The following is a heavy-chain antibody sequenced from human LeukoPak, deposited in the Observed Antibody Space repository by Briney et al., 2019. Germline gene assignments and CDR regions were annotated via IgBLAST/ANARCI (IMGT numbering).Heavy chain of an antibody. J-gene: IGHJ5*02. D-gene: IGHD6-13*01. CDR1: GFTFSSYA. CDR3: AREENSSWGWFDP. Sequence: GGSLRLSCAASGFTFSSYAMHWVRQAPGKGLEWVAVISYDGSNQYYADSVKGRFTISRDNSKNTLYLQMISSLKAEDTAVYYCAREENSSWGWFDPWGQGTLVTVSS. CDR2: ISYDGSNQ. V-gene: IGHV3-30*04.